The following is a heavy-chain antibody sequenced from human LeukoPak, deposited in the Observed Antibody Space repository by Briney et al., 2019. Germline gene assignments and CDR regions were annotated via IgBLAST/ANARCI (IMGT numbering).Heavy chain of an antibody. CDR2: IYYSGST. CDR1: GGSISSSTYC. V-gene: IGHV4-39*01. J-gene: IGHJ5*02. Sequence: PSETLSLTCTVSGGSISSSTYCWGWIRQPPGKGLEWIGSIYYSGSTYYNPSLKSRVTISVDTSKNQFSLKLSSVTAADTAVYYCARLDDYAPWGQGTLVTVSS. CDR3: ARLDDYAP. D-gene: IGHD3-16*01.